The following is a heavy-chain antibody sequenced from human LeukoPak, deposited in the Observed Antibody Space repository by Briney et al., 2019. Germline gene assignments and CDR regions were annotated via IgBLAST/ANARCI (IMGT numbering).Heavy chain of an antibody. J-gene: IGHJ3*02. CDR2: ISFDGSDK. V-gene: IGHV3-30*18. Sequence: GGSLRLSCAGSGFTFNNYGIHWVRQAPGKGLEWVAVISFDGSDKYYADSVKGRFTISRDNSKNTLYLQMNSLRAEDTAVYYCAKDRQDYYYDSSGYPPGAFDIWGQGTMVTVSS. CDR1: GFTFNNYG. D-gene: IGHD3-22*01. CDR3: AKDRQDYYYDSSGYPPGAFDI.